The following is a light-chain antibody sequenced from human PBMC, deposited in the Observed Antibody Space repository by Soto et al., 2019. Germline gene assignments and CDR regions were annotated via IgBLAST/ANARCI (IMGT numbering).Light chain of an antibody. CDR1: RSNIGSNT. J-gene: IGLJ1*01. Sequence: QSVLTQPPSASGTPGQRVTISCSGSRSNIGSNTVNWYQQLPGTAPKLLIYTNNKRPSGVPDRFSGSKSGTSASLAISGLQSEDEADYYCQSYGTTLSGLYVFGTGTKLTVL. CDR3: QSYGTTLSGLYV. V-gene: IGLV1-44*01. CDR2: TNN.